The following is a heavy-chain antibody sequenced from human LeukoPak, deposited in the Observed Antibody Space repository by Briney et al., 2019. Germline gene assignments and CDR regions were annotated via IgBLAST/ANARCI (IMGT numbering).Heavy chain of an antibody. Sequence: SETLSLTCAVYGGSFSGYYWSWIRQPPGKGLEWIGGINHSESTNYNPSLKSRVTISVDTSKNQFSLKLSSVTAADTAVYYCARVGMIVVPLDAFDIWGQGTMVTVSS. CDR3: ARVGMIVVPLDAFDI. D-gene: IGHD3-22*01. CDR1: GGSFSGYY. CDR2: INHSEST. J-gene: IGHJ3*02. V-gene: IGHV4-34*01.